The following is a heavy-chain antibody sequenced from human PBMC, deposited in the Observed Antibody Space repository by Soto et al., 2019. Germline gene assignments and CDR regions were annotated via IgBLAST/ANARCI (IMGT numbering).Heavy chain of an antibody. D-gene: IGHD3-3*01. CDR3: ASPGPNITIFGVVISAKKNYYYGMDV. V-gene: IGHV1-69*13. CDR2: IIPIFGTA. Sequence: ASVKVSCKASGGTLSSYAISWVRQAPGQGLEWMGGIIPIFGTANYAQKFQGRVTITADESTSTAYMELSSLRSEDTAVYYCASPGPNITIFGVVISAKKNYYYGMDVWGQGTTVTVSS. J-gene: IGHJ6*02. CDR1: GGTLSSYA.